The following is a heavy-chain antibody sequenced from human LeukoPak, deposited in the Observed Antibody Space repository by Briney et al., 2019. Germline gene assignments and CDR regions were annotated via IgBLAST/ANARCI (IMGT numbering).Heavy chain of an antibody. CDR3: ARDLDCSSTSCYIRGYYYYYYGMDV. V-gene: IGHV1-2*06. D-gene: IGHD2-2*02. J-gene: IGHJ6*02. CDR1: GYTFTGYY. Sequence: ASVTVSCKASGYTFTGYYMHWVRQAPGQGLEWMGRIYPNSGGTNYAQKFQGRVTMTRDTSISAAYMELSRLRSDDTAVYYCARDLDCSSTSCYIRGYYYYYYGMDVWGQGTTVTVSS. CDR2: IYPNSGGT.